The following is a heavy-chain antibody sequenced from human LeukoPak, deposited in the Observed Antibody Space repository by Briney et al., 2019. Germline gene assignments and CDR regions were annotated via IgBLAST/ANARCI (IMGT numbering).Heavy chain of an antibody. Sequence: ASVKVSCKASGYSFTTYGISWVRQAPGQGLEWMGWISAYNGNTKYAQNLQGRVIMTIETSTSTAYMELRSLRSDDTAVYYCVRPLLIVTAPPRPTSGTWGPGTPGTLS. CDR3: VRPLLIVTAPPRPTSGT. CDR1: GYSFTTYG. CDR2: ISAYNGNT. D-gene: IGHD2-15*01. J-gene: IGHJ5*01. V-gene: IGHV1-18*01.